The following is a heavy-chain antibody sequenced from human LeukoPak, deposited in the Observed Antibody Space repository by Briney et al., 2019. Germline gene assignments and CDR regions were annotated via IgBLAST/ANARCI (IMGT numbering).Heavy chain of an antibody. CDR1: SGSISSSSYY. Sequence: SETLSLTCAVSSGSISSSSYYWGWIRQPPGKGLEWIGSIYYSGSTYYNPSLKSRVTLSVDTSKNQFSLKLRSVTAADTAVYYCAAQYSGYVRLDYWGQGTLVTVSS. D-gene: IGHD5-12*01. J-gene: IGHJ4*02. CDR3: AAQYSGYVRLDY. V-gene: IGHV4-39*01. CDR2: IYYSGST.